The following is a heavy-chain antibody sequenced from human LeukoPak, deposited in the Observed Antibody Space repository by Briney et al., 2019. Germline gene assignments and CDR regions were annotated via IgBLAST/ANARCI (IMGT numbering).Heavy chain of an antibody. CDR1: GFTFSSYA. V-gene: IGHV3-30-3*01. D-gene: IGHD2-2*01. CDR3: AREPVVPAANYYYYSGMDV. CDR2: ISYDGSNK. Sequence: GGSLRLSCAASGFTFSSYAMHWVRQAPGKGLVWVAVISYDGSNKYYADSVKGRFTISRDNSKNTLYLQMNSLRAEDTAVYYCAREPVVPAANYYYYSGMDVWGQGTTVTVSS. J-gene: IGHJ6*02.